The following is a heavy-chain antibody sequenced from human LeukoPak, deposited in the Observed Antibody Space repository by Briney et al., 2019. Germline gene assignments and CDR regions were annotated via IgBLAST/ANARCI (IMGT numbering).Heavy chain of an antibody. CDR1: GFTFSNYW. CDR2: ISSDGNNI. J-gene: IGHJ4*02. CDR3: ARIIVGAAGIDY. Sequence: GGSLRLSCAASGFTFSNYWMHWVRQVPGKGLVWVSRISSDGNNIQYADSVKGRFTISRDNAKNTLYLQMNSLRVEDTAVYYCARIIVGAAGIDYWGQGTLVTVSS. D-gene: IGHD1-26*01. V-gene: IGHV3-74*01.